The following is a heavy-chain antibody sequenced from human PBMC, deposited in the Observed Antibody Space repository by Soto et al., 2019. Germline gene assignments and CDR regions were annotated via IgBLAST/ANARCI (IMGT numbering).Heavy chain of an antibody. D-gene: IGHD5-18*01. J-gene: IGHJ6*02. V-gene: IGHV5-10-1*01. CDR3: ARLSVQLWMDV. CDR1: GYXFTSYL. Sequence: EXLKISVKCSGYXFTSYLFSWVRHMTGKGLEFMGRIGPSYSHTNYSPSFQGHVTISVDKSIITSYLKWSRLKASYTAMYYCARLSVQLWMDVWGQGTTDTVSS. CDR2: IGPSYSHT.